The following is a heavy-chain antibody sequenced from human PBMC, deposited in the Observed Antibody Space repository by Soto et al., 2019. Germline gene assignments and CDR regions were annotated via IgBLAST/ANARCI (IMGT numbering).Heavy chain of an antibody. CDR2: IIPIFGTA. CDR3: ARDQGFHTAMAPYNWFDP. CDR1: GGTFSSYA. J-gene: IGHJ5*02. D-gene: IGHD5-18*01. Sequence: QVQLVQSGAEVKKPGSSVKVSCKASGGTFSSYAINWVRQAPGQGLEWMGGIIPIFGTANYAQKFQGRVTITADESTSTAYMELSSLRSEDTAVYYCARDQGFHTAMAPYNWFDPWGQGTLVTVSS. V-gene: IGHV1-69*01.